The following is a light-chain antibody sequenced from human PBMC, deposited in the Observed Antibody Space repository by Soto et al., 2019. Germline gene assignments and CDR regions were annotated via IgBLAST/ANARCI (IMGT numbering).Light chain of an antibody. Sequence: QSVLTQPPSVSGAPGQRVTISCTGSGSNIGAGYDVHWYQQLPGTAPKLLISADTNRPSGVPDRFSASKSGTSASLAITGLQAEDESDYYCQSYDSILDGFWVFGGGTKLTVL. CDR2: ADT. J-gene: IGLJ3*02. CDR3: QSYDSILDGFWV. CDR1: GSNIGAGYD. V-gene: IGLV1-40*01.